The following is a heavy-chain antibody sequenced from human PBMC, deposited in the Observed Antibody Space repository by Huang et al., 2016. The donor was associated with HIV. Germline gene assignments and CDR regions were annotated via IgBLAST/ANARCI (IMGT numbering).Heavy chain of an antibody. CDR3: AREKSTGVDY. CDR2: SSSSSSTV. J-gene: IGHJ4*02. CDR1: GFTFSDYY. Sequence: QVQLVESGGGLVKPGGSLRLSCAASGFTFSDYYMSWIRQAPGKGLEWVAYSSSSSSTVYYADSVKGRFTISRDNGENSLYLQMNSLRAEDTALYYCAREKSTGVDYWGQGTLVTVSS. V-gene: IGHV3-11*01. D-gene: IGHD4-17*01.